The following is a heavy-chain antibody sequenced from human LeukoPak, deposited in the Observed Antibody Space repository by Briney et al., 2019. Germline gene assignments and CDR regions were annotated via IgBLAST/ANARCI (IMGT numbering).Heavy chain of an antibody. CDR3: ARVIVVVPAAIAGNWFDP. J-gene: IGHJ5*02. V-gene: IGHV1-18*01. D-gene: IGHD2-2*02. CDR1: GYTFTSYG. CDR2: ISAYNGNT. Sequence: GASVKVSCKASGYTFTSYGISWVRQAPGQGLEWMGWISAYNGNTNYAQKLQGRVTMTTDTSTSTAYMELRSLRSDDTAVYYCARVIVVVPAAIAGNWFDPWGQGTLVTVSS.